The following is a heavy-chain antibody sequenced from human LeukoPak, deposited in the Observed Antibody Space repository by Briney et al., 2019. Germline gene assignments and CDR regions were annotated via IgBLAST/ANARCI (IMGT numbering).Heavy chain of an antibody. J-gene: IGHJ6*03. CDR2: INPSGGST. CDR1: GYTFTSYY. CDR3: ASGFLDYMDV. Sequence: ASVKDSCKASGYTFTSYYMHWVRQAPGQGLEWMGIINPSGGSTSYAQKFQGRVTITRDMSTSTVYMELSSLRSEDTAVYYCASGFLDYMDVWGKETTVTVSS. V-gene: IGHV1-46*01. D-gene: IGHD2-21*01.